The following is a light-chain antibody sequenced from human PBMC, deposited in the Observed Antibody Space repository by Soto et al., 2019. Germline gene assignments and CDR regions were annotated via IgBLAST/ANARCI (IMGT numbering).Light chain of an antibody. V-gene: IGKV1-39*01. CDR2: TAS. J-gene: IGKJ1*01. CDR3: QQSYSTPWT. CDR1: QSISNY. Sequence: IQMTQSPSSLSASVGDGVSITCRASQSISNYLNWYQQKPGKAPKLLIYTASSLQSGVPSRFSGSGSGTHFTLTVSSLQPEDFATYFCQQSYSTPWTFGHGTKVDIK.